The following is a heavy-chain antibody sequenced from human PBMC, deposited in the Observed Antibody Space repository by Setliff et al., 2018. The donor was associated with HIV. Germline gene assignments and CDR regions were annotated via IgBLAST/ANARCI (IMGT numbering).Heavy chain of an antibody. V-gene: IGHV4-59*01. J-gene: IGHJ6*03. Sequence: SETLSLTCTVSGGSISSYSWSWIRQPPGEGLEWIGYIYTSGSTNYNPSLKSRVTISLDTSKSQFSLNLSSVTAADTAVYYCARSRPRSMDFYMDVWAKGTTVTVSS. CDR1: GGSISSYS. CDR3: ARSRPRSMDFYMDV. CDR2: IYTSGST. D-gene: IGHD2-8*01.